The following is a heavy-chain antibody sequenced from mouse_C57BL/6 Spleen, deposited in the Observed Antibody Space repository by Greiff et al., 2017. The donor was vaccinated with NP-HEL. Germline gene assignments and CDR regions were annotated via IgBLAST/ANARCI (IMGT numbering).Heavy chain of an antibody. CDR1: GYTFTSYW. J-gene: IGHJ2*01. CDR2: IDPSDSYT. CDR3: ARESYYYGFDY. D-gene: IGHD1-1*01. V-gene: IGHV1-59*01. Sequence: QVQLQQPGAELVRPGTSVKLSCKASGYTFTSYWMHWVKQRPGQGLEWIGVIDPSDSYTNYNQKFKGKATLTVDTSSSTAYMQLSSLTSEDSAVYYCARESYYYGFDYWGQGTTLTVSS.